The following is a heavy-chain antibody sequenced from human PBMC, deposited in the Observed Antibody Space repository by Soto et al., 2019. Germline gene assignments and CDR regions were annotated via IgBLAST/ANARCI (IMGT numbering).Heavy chain of an antibody. V-gene: IGHV2-5*02. D-gene: IGHD1-26*01. CDR1: GFSLTTDRVG. J-gene: IGHJ4*02. CDR3: AHAYGGRSLY. Sequence: QITLKESGPTLVKPTQTLPLTCTFSGFSLTTDRVGVGWIRQPPGEALEWLAVIYWDDSKTYRPSLESRLTITTDTSNNQVALTMTNMDSLDTATYYCAHAYGGRSLYWGQGTLVTVSS. CDR2: IYWDDSK.